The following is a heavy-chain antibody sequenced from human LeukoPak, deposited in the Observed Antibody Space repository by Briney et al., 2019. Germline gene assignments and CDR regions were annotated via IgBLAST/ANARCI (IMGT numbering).Heavy chain of an antibody. V-gene: IGHV1-69*01. CDR1: GGTFSSYA. Sequence: GSSVTVSCKASGGTFSSYAISWVRQAPGQGLEWMGGIIPTFGTANYAQKFQGRVTITADESTSTAYMELSSLRSEDTAVYYCARGAIGSGNHRDYYYYGMDVWGKGTTVTVSS. CDR2: IIPTFGTA. D-gene: IGHD3-10*01. J-gene: IGHJ6*04. CDR3: ARGAIGSGNHRDYYYYGMDV.